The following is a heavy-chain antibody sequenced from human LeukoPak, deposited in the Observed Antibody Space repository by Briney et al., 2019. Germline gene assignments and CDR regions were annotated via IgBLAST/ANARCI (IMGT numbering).Heavy chain of an antibody. Sequence: GGSLRLSCAGSGFTFRNNAINWVRQAPGKGLEWVSAISGSGGSTYYADSVKGRFTISRDNSKNTLYLQMNSLRAEDTAVYYCAKKPPGRYCSSTSCEDYWGQGTLVTVSS. J-gene: IGHJ4*02. CDR2: ISGSGGST. CDR3: AKKPPGRYCSSTSCEDY. CDR1: GFTFRNNA. V-gene: IGHV3-23*01. D-gene: IGHD2-2*01.